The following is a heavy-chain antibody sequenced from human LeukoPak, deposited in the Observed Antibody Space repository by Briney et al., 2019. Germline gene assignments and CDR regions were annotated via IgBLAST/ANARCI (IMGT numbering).Heavy chain of an antibody. J-gene: IGHJ1*01. CDR1: GFTFSSYS. CDR3: ARAAAGTDFQH. Sequence: GGSQRLSCAASGFTFSSYSMNWVRQAPGKGLEWVSSISSSSSYIYYADSVKGRFTISRDNSKNTLYLQMNSLRAEDTAVYYCARAAAGTDFQHWGQGTLVTVSS. V-gene: IGHV3-21*04. D-gene: IGHD6-13*01. CDR2: ISSSSSYI.